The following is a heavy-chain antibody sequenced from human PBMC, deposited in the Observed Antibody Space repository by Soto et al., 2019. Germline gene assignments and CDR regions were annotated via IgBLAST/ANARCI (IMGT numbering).Heavy chain of an antibody. D-gene: IGHD1-26*01. CDR1: GGSISSGGYS. CDR2: IYHSGST. CDR3: ARLLSARIDY. V-gene: IGHV4-30-2*01. J-gene: IGHJ4*02. Sequence: SETLSLTCTVSGGSISSGGYSWSWIRQPPGKGLEWIGYIYHSGSTYYNPSLKSRVTISVDRSKNQFSLKLSSVTAADTAVYYCARLLSARIDYWGQGTLVTVSS.